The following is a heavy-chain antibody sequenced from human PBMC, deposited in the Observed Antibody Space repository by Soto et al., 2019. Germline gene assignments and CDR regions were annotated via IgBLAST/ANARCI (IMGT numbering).Heavy chain of an antibody. CDR1: GGSVSSGSYY. J-gene: IGHJ6*02. CDR2: IYYSGST. V-gene: IGHV4-61*01. CDR3: ARASTTIYYHYGMDV. Sequence: PSETLSLTCTVSGGSVSSGSYYWSWLRQPPGKGLEWIGYIYYSGSTNYNPSLKSRVTISVDTSQNQFSLKLRSVTAADTAVYYCARASTTIYYHYGMDVWGQGSTVTVSS. D-gene: IGHD4-4*01.